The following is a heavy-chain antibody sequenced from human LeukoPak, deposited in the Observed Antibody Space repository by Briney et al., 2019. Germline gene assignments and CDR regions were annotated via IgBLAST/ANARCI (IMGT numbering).Heavy chain of an antibody. CDR3: ARERAAAGSLDY. CDR2: IYTSGST. V-gene: IGHV4-4*07. Sequence: PSETLSLACTVSGGSISIYYWSWIRQPAGKGLEWIGRIYTSGSTNYNPSLKSRVTMSVDTSKNQFSLKLSSVTAADTAVYYCARERAAAGSLDYWGQGTLVTVSS. D-gene: IGHD6-13*01. J-gene: IGHJ4*02. CDR1: GGSISIYY.